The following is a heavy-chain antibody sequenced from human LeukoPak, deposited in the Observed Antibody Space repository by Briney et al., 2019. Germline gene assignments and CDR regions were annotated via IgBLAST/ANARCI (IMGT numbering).Heavy chain of an antibody. Sequence: SETLSLTCTVSGGPISSYYWSWIRQPPGKGLEWIGYIYYSGSTNYNPSLKSRVTISVDTSKNQFSLKLSSVTAADTAVYYCARVGGYGRPFDYWGQGTLVTVSS. D-gene: IGHD5-12*01. CDR3: ARVGGYGRPFDY. J-gene: IGHJ4*02. V-gene: IGHV4-59*01. CDR2: IYYSGST. CDR1: GGPISSYY.